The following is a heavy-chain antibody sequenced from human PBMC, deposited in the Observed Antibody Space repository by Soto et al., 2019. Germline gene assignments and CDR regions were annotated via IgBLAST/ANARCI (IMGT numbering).Heavy chain of an antibody. J-gene: IGHJ5*02. Sequence: GGSLRLSCAASGFIFENFGMSWIRQAPGKGLEWISSISGSGFKKYYADSVKGRFTISRDNSKSTVYLELNNLSAEDTAVYHCAKNQGVELVPLATVDWFDPWGQGSVVTVSS. CDR2: ISGSGFKK. D-gene: IGHD1-26*01. V-gene: IGHV3-23*01. CDR3: AKNQGVELVPLATVDWFDP. CDR1: GFIFENFG.